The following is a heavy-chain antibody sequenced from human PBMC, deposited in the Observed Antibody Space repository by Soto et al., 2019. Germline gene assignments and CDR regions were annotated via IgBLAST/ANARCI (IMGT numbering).Heavy chain of an antibody. V-gene: IGHV1-8*01. CDR1: GYSFTSLD. CDR2: MQPSTGRT. CDR3: ARGVSAGVDY. Sequence: QVQLVQSGAEVREPGASVKVSCKASGYSFTSLDITGVRHTAGQGLEWMGWMQPSTGRTGYAQKFQGRVTMTRDASINTAYIELTTLNSDDTAFYYCARGVSAGVDYWGQGTLVTVSS. J-gene: IGHJ4*02. D-gene: IGHD3-10*01.